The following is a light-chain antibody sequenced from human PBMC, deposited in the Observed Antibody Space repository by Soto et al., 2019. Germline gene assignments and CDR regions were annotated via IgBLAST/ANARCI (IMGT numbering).Light chain of an antibody. J-gene: IGKJ4*01. V-gene: IGKV3-15*01. CDR3: QHYNNLWG. CDR1: QSVRSN. Sequence: EIVMTQSPATLSVSPGERVTLSCRASQSVRSNLAWYQQKPGQVPRVLIYGASTRAIGIPDSFSGSGSGTEFTLTISSLQSEDFAVYYCQHYNNLWGFGGGTKVEIK. CDR2: GAS.